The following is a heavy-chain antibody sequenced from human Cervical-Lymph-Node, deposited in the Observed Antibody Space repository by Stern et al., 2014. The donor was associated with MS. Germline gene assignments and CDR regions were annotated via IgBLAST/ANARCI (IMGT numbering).Heavy chain of an antibody. CDR1: GFTFTSSA. V-gene: IGHV1-58*01. Sequence: QLVQSGPEVKKPGTSVKVSCKASGFTFTSSAVQWVRQARGQRLEWIGLIVVGSGNTNYAQKFQERVTITRDMSTSTAYMELSSLRSEDTAVYYCAAEPMYYSDSVGAFDIWGQGTMVTVSS. D-gene: IGHD3-22*01. CDR2: IVVGSGNT. J-gene: IGHJ3*02. CDR3: AAEPMYYSDSVGAFDI.